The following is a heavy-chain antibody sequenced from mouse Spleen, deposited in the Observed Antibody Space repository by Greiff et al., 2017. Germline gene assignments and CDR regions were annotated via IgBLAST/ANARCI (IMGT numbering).Heavy chain of an antibody. J-gene: IGHJ3*01. CDR2: ILPGSAST. CDR1: GYTFTGYW. Sequence: QVQLQQSGAELMKPGASVKLSCKATGYTFTGYWIEWVKQRPGHGLEWIGEILPGSASTNYNEKFKGKATFTADTSSNTAYMQLSSLTTEDSAIYYCATYYYGSSPFAYWGQGTLVTVSA. V-gene: IGHV1-9*01. CDR3: ATYYYGSSPFAY. D-gene: IGHD1-1*01.